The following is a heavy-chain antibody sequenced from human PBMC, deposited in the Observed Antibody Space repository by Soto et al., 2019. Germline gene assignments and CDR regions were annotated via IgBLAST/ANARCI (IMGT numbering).Heavy chain of an antibody. V-gene: IGHV3-33*01. Sequence: LVESGGGVAQPGRSLRLSCATSGFSFGPSGMHWVRQAPGKGLEWVAIIWNDGSTTYYADSVRYRFTISRDNSKNTLYLQMNSLRDEDTAVYYCARDGSHYDVDYWGQGTLVTVSS. J-gene: IGHJ4*02. CDR3: ARDGSHYDVDY. D-gene: IGHD4-4*01. CDR1: GFSFGPSG. CDR2: IWNDGSTT.